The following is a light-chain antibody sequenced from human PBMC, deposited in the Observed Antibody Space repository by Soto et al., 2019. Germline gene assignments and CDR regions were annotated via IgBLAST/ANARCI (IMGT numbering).Light chain of an antibody. V-gene: IGKV3-15*01. Sequence: EMVLTQSPATLSLSPGESATLSCRASQSLSSYLAWYQQKPGQAPRLLIYGPSTRATGIPARFSGSGSGTEFTLTVSSLQSEDFAVYYCQQYYNWPLTFGGGTKVEVK. CDR3: QQYYNWPLT. CDR1: QSLSSY. J-gene: IGKJ4*01. CDR2: GPS.